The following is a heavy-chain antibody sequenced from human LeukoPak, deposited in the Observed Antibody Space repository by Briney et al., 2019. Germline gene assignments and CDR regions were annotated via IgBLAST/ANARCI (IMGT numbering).Heavy chain of an antibody. V-gene: IGHV3-43D*03. CDR1: GFTFDDYA. D-gene: IGHD2-2*02. J-gene: IGHJ4*02. Sequence: GGSLRLSCAASGFTFDDYAMHWVRHAPGKGLEWVALISWDGGSTYYADSVKGRFTISRDNSKDSLFLQMNRLRAEDTALYYCSRGGAYCSGASCYTLDSWGQGTLVTVSS. CDR2: ISWDGGST. CDR3: SRGGAYCSGASCYTLDS.